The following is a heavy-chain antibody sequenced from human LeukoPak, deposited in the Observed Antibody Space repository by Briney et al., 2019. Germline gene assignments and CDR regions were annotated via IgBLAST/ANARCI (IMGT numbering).Heavy chain of an antibody. CDR2: MYTSGSS. Sequence: SETLSLTCTVSGDSISRSYYWSWIRPPAGKGLEWIGRMYTSGSSNYNASLKSRVTMSVDTSKNQFSLKLSSVTDADTAVYYCARDLEQPVPGGLAWGQGTLVTVSS. D-gene: IGHD6-6*01. V-gene: IGHV4-4*07. CDR3: ARDLEQPVPGGLA. CDR1: GDSISRSYY. J-gene: IGHJ5*02.